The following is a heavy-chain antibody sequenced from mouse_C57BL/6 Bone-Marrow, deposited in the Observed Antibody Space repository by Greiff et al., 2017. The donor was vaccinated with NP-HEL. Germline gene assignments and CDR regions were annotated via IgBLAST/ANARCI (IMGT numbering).Heavy chain of an antibody. Sequence: QVQLQQSGAELVRPGASVTLSCKASGYTFTDYEMHWVKQTPVHGLEWIGAIDPETGGTAYNQKFKGKAILTADKSSSTAYMELRSRTSEDSAVYYCTRRGSDYYAMDYWGQGTSVTVSS. V-gene: IGHV1-15*01. CDR3: TRRGSDYYAMDY. CDR2: IDPETGGT. D-gene: IGHD1-1*01. J-gene: IGHJ4*01. CDR1: GYTFTDYE.